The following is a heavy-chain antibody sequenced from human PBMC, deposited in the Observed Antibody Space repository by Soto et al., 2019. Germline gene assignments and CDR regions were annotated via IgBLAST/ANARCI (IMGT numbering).Heavy chain of an antibody. D-gene: IGHD6-19*01. Sequence: SETLSLTCTVSGGSISSSSYYWGWIRQPPGKGLEWIGSIYFSGSTYYNPSLKSRVTISVDTSKNQFSLKLSSVTAADTAVYYCSRQITYSNGWYDDYWGQGTLVPVSS. CDR1: GGSISSSSYY. J-gene: IGHJ4*02. CDR3: SRQITYSNGWYDDY. CDR2: IYFSGST. V-gene: IGHV4-39*01.